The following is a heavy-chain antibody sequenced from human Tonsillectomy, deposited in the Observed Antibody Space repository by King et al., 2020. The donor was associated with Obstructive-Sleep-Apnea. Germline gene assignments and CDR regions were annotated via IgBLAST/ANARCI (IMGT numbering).Heavy chain of an antibody. CDR1: GFSVIDRGVG. V-gene: IGHV2-5*02. J-gene: IGHJ5*01. D-gene: IGHD6-13*01. CDR2: IYWDDDK. CDR3: AHRRASRSGWYRIGT. Sequence: TLKESGPTLVKPTQTLTLTCTFSGFSVIDRGVGVAWIRQPPGKALEWLALIYWDDDKRYSPSLENRLTLTKDTSRNQVVLSMTNMDPVDTATYYCAHRRASRSGWYRIGTWGQGTLVTVSS.